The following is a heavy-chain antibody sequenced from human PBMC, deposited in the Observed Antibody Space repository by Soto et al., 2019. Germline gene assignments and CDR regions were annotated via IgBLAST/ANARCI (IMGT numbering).Heavy chain of an antibody. J-gene: IGHJ5*02. CDR3: ASEGSCNSGTCYGDWLAP. Sequence: QVQLVQSGAEAKKPGSAVKVSCKASGGTLSNLAISWVRQAPGHGLEWMGEIIPMFRRPNYAQKFQGRVTMTVDKSTNTAYMELRSLRSDDTAIYYCASEGSCNSGTCYGDWLAPWGQGTRVHVS. D-gene: IGHD2-15*01. CDR1: GGTLSNLA. CDR2: IIPMFRRP. V-gene: IGHV1-69*06.